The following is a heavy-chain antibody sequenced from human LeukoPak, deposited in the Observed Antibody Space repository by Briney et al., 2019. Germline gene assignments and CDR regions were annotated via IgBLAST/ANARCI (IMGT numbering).Heavy chain of an antibody. D-gene: IGHD3-3*01. CDR2: ITAYNGNT. J-gene: IGHJ4*02. CDR3: ARSGGYYDFWTDYFFHF. Sequence: ASVKVYCKASGFTFNTYDITWVRLAPGQGLEWMGWITAYNGNTNYAQKLQGRVTMTTDTSTSTAYMELRSLRSDDTAMYYCARSGGYYDFWTDYFFHFWGQGTLVTVSS. CDR1: GFTFNTYD. V-gene: IGHV1-18*01.